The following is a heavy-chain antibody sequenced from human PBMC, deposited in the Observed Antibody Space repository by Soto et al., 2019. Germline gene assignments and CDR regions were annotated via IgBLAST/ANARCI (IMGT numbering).Heavy chain of an antibody. J-gene: IGHJ3*02. CDR2: IYPGDSDT. CDR1: GYSFTSYW. Sequence: PGESLKISCKGSGYSFTSYWIGWVRQMPGKGLEWMGIIYPGDSDTRYSPSFQGQVTISADKSISTAYLQWSSLKASDTAMYYCAIHYYDSSAYYAFAIWGQGTMVTVAS. V-gene: IGHV5-51*01. CDR3: AIHYYDSSAYYAFAI. D-gene: IGHD3-22*01.